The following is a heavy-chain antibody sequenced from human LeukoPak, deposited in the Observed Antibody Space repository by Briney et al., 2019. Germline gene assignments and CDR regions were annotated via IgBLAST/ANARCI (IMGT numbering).Heavy chain of an antibody. D-gene: IGHD3-22*01. CDR2: INYRGST. CDR3: ARDGYYYDSSVSVDAFDI. V-gene: IGHV4-39*07. J-gene: IGHJ3*02. CDR1: NASISSNTYY. Sequence: SETLSLTCTVSNASISSNTYYRAWIRQPPGTGLEYIGSINYRGSTYDNPALKSRVTLSVATSKNQFSLKLSSLTAADTAVYYCARDGYYYDSSVSVDAFDIWGQGTMVTVSS.